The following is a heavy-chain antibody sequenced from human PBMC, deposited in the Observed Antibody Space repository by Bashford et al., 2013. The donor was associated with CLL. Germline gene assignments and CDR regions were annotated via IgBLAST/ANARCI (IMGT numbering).Heavy chain of an antibody. V-gene: IGHV1-69*13. Sequence: SVKGSPARASGGTFSSYAISWVRQAPGQGLEWMGGIIPIFGTANYAQKFQGRVTITADESTSTAYMELSSLRSEDTAVYYCARLPKSWHYDFWSGYWGPYFDVLGPREPVGHRLL. CDR2: IIPIFGTA. CDR1: GGTFSSYA. J-gene: IGHJ4*02. D-gene: IGHD3-3*01. CDR3: ARLPKSWHYDFWSGYWGPYFDV.